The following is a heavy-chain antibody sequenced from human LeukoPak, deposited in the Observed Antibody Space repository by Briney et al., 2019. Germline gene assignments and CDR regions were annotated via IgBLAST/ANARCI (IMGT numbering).Heavy chain of an antibody. Sequence: SETLTLTCTVSGGSISSSSFYWGWIRQPPGKGLEWIASMYYSVSTYYNPALKTRVTISVDTSKNQFSLKLRSVTAADTAVYYCARTHITMIVVEDNWFDPWGQGTLVTVSS. J-gene: IGHJ5*02. CDR2: MYYSVST. D-gene: IGHD3-22*01. V-gene: IGHV4-39*01. CDR3: ARTHITMIVVEDNWFDP. CDR1: GGSISSSSFY.